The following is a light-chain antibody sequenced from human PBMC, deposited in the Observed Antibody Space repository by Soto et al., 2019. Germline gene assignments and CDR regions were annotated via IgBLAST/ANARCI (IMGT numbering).Light chain of an antibody. CDR1: QSFSSTY. Sequence: EIVLTQSPGTLSLSPGERVTLSCRASQSFSSTYLAWYQQKPGQAPRLLIYGASSRATGIPDRFSGSGSGTHFTLTISRLEPEGFAVYYCQQYGSSPPYTFGQGTKLEIK. J-gene: IGKJ2*01. CDR2: GAS. CDR3: QQYGSSPPYT. V-gene: IGKV3-20*01.